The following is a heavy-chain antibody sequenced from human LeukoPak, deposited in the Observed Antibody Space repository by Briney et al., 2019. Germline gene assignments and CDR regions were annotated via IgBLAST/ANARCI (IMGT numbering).Heavy chain of an antibody. CDR1: GFDFSNYW. Sequence: GGSLKLSCAASGFDFSNYWMYWVRQAPGKGLEWVANIKQDGSEKYYVDSVRGRFTISRDNAKNSLSLQMNSLRAEDTAVYYCASNYGGWGQGTLVTVSS. CDR3: ASNYGG. V-gene: IGHV3-7*03. J-gene: IGHJ4*02. D-gene: IGHD4-11*01. CDR2: IKQDGSEK.